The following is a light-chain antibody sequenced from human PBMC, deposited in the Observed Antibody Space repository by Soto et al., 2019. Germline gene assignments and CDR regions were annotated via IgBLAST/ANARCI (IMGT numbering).Light chain of an antibody. CDR1: SSDVGSYNL. V-gene: IGLV2-23*02. Sequence: QSALTQPASVSGSPGQSITISCTGTSSDVGSYNLVSWYQQHPGKAPKLMIYEVSKRPSGVSNRFSGCKSGNTASLTISGLQAEDEADYYCCSYAGSSIVVFGGGTKLTVL. CDR2: EVS. J-gene: IGLJ2*01. CDR3: CSYAGSSIVV.